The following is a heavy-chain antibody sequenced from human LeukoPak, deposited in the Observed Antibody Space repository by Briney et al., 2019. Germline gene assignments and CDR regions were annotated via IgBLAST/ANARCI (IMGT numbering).Heavy chain of an antibody. Sequence: SQTLFLTCIVSGGSISSGSFYWSWIRQPAAKGLEWIGRIYTSGTTNYNPSLKSRVTISLDTSKNRFSLELSSVTAADTAVYYCAREGLGFSGSGIHPAHYWGQGTLVTVSS. D-gene: IGHD3-10*01. V-gene: IGHV4-61*02. CDR3: AREGLGFSGSGIHPAHY. CDR1: GGSISSGSFY. J-gene: IGHJ4*02. CDR2: IYTSGTT.